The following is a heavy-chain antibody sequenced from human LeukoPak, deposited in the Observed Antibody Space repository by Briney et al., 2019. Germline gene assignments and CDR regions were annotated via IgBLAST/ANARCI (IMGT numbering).Heavy chain of an antibody. CDR1: GYTFTSYG. V-gene: IGHV1-18*01. J-gene: IGHJ4*02. D-gene: IGHD5-24*01. CDR3: ARCGDGYNYVGIDY. Sequence: ASVKVSCKASGYTFTSYGISWVRHAPGQGLEWMGWISAYNGNTNYAQKLQGRVTMTTDTSTSTAYMELRSLRSDDTAVYYCARCGDGYNYVGIDYWGQGTLVTVSS. CDR2: ISAYNGNT.